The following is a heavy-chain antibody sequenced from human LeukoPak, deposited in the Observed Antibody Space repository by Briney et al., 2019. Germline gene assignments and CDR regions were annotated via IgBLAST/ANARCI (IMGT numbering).Heavy chain of an antibody. V-gene: IGHV3-30*02. CDR1: GFTFSSYG. D-gene: IGHD3-10*01. CDR3: AKDSSQYGSGSLWFDP. CDR2: IRYDGSNK. J-gene: IGHJ5*02. Sequence: SGGSLRLSCAASGFTFSSYGMHWVRQAPGKGLEWVAFIRYDGSNKYYADSVKGRFTISRDNSKNTLYLQMNSLRAEDTAVYYCAKDSSQYGSGSLWFDPWGQGTLVTVSS.